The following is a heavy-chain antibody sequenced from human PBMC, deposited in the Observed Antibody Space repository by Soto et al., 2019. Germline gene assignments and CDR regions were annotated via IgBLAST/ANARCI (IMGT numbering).Heavy chain of an antibody. J-gene: IGHJ5*02. CDR3: ARVHKNWFDT. CDR1: GWSFSNSW. CDR2: IDPSDSYT. V-gene: IGHV5-10-1*01. Sequence: KISCEPSGWSFSNSWSNWVRQMPGKGLEWMGRIDPSDSYTNYSPSFEGHVTISTDNSITTAYLQWSSLRASDTALYFCARVHKNWFDTWAQGTMVTLSS.